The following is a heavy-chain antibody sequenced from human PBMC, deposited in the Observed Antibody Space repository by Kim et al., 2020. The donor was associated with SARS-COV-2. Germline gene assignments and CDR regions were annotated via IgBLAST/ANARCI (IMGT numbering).Heavy chain of an antibody. D-gene: IGHD6-19*01. V-gene: IGHV1-69*04. Sequence: GRVTITADKSTSTAYMELSSLRSEDTAVYYCARGRGTAVAKLPTLYYFDYWGQGTLVTVSS. J-gene: IGHJ4*02. CDR3: ARGRGTAVAKLPTLYYFDY.